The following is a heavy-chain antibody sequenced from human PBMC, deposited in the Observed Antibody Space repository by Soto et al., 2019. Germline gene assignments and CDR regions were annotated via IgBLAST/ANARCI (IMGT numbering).Heavy chain of an antibody. J-gene: IGHJ4*02. CDR2: IIPILGIA. D-gene: IGHD2-15*01. CDR1: GGTFSSYT. Sequence: GASVKVSCKASGGTFSSYTISWVRQAPGQGLEWMGRIIPILGIANYAQKFQGRVTITADKSTSTAYMELSSLRSEDTAVYYCARAPVVVVAAYFDYWGQGTLVTVSS. V-gene: IGHV1-69*02. CDR3: ARAPVVVVAAYFDY.